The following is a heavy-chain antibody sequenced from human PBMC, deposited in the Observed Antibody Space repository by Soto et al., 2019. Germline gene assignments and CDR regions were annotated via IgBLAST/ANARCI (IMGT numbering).Heavy chain of an antibody. V-gene: IGHV1-69*12. J-gene: IGHJ6*02. Sequence: QVQLVQSGAEVKKPGSSVKVSCKASGGTFSSYAISWVRQAPGPGLEWMGGIIPIVGTANYAQKFQGRVTITADESTSTAYMELSSLRSEDAAVHYCAQNPDPNYYGGRNVWGLGTTVPATS. CDR3: AQNPDPNYYGGRNV. CDR2: IIPIVGTA. D-gene: IGHD1-26*01. CDR1: GGTFSSYA.